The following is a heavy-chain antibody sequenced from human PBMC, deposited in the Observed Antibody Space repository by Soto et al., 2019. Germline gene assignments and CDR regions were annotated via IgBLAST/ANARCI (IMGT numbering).Heavy chain of an antibody. V-gene: IGHV4-39*01. CDR3: ARQGYYDSSGYYGDAFDI. CDR1: GGSISGSSYY. D-gene: IGHD3-22*01. CDR2: IYYSGST. J-gene: IGHJ3*02. Sequence: TCTVSGGSISGSSYYWGWIRHPPGKGLEWIGSIYYSGSTYYNPSLKSRVTISVDTSKNQFSLKLSSVTAADTAVYYCARQGYYDSSGYYGDAFDIWGQGTMVTVSS.